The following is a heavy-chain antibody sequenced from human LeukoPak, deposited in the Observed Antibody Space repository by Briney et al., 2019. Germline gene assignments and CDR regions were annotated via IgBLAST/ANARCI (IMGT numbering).Heavy chain of an antibody. D-gene: IGHD1-20*01. Sequence: SETLSLTCTVSGGSISSYYWSWIRQPPGKGLEWIGYIYYSGSTNYNPSLKSRLTISVDTSKNQFSLKLSAVTAADTAVYYCARDGITGTGAFDIWGLGTMVTVSS. V-gene: IGHV4-59*01. J-gene: IGHJ3*02. CDR3: ARDGITGTGAFDI. CDR1: GGSISSYY. CDR2: IYYSGST.